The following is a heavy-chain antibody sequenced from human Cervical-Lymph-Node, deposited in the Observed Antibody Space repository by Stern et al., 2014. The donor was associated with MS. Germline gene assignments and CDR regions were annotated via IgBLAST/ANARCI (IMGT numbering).Heavy chain of an antibody. CDR2: IVYDGSNK. D-gene: IGHD1-1*01. V-gene: IGHV3-30*04. J-gene: IGHJ4*02. Sequence: VQLVESGGGVVQPGRSLRLSCAASGFTFSSFAMHWVRQAPGKVLEWVAVIVYDGSNKFYADSVKGRFTISRDNSKKTLYLQMNSLRAEDTAVYYCARDWDARYTFDYWGQGTLVTVSS. CDR3: ARDWDARYTFDY. CDR1: GFTFSSFA.